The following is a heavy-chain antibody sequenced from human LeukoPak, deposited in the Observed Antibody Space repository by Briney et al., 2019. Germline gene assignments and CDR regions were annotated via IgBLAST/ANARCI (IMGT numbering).Heavy chain of an antibody. D-gene: IGHD6-25*01. CDR2: ITGSGLST. V-gene: IGHV3-23*01. CDR3: AKDALAATSHFDN. CDR1: GFTFSSFA. J-gene: IGHJ4*02. Sequence: GGTLRLSCAASGFTFSSFAMSWVRQAPGKGLEWVSTITGSGLSTYYADPVKGRFTVSRDNSKNTLYLQMNSLRAEDTAVYFCAKDALAATSHFDNWGQGTLVTVSS.